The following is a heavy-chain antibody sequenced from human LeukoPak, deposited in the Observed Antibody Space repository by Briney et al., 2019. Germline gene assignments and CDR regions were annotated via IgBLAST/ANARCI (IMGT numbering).Heavy chain of an antibody. J-gene: IGHJ4*02. CDR2: ISAYNGNT. D-gene: IGHD4-23*01. V-gene: IGHV1-18*01. CDR3: ARIYGGNSGLDY. Sequence: ASVKVSCKASGYTFTSYGISWVRQAPGQGLEWMGWISAYNGNTNYAQKLQGRVTMTTDTSTSTAYKELRSLRSDDTAVYYCARIYGGNSGLDYWGQGTLVTVSS. CDR1: GYTFTSYG.